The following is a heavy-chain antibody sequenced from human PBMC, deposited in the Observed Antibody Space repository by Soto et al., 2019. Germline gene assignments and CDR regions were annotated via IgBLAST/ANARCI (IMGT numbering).Heavy chain of an antibody. Sequence: GGSLRLSCASSGFSFNAFSMNWVRQAPGKGLEWISYISSTSSTIYYADSVKGRFTISRDNAKNSLYLQMNSLRDEDTAVYYCAREGGRHCSPTRCYNAFDIWGLGTMVTVSS. J-gene: IGHJ3*02. CDR3: AREGGRHCSPTRCYNAFDI. D-gene: IGHD2-2*02. V-gene: IGHV3-48*02. CDR1: GFSFNAFS. CDR2: ISSTSSTI.